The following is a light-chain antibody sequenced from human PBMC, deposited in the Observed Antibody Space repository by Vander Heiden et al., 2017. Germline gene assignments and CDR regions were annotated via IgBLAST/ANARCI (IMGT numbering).Light chain of an antibody. CDR2: AAS. CDR1: QGISSY. CDR3: QQLKCYPPLT. Sequence: IQLTQSPSFLSASVGDRVTITCRASQGISSYLAWYQQKPGKAPKLLIYAASTLQSGVASRFSGSGFGTEFPRTISRRKPEDFAAYYSQQLKCYPPLTFGGGTKVEIK. V-gene: IGKV1-9*01. J-gene: IGKJ4*01.